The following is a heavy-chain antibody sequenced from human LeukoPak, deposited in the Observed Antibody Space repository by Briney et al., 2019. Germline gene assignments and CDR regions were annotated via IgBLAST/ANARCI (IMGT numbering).Heavy chain of an antibody. CDR3: ARRGGNWFDP. Sequence: GESLKISFKGSGXSFSSYWIGWVRQMPGKGLEWMGIMHPGDSDTRYSPSFQGQVTMTADKSIRTAYLQWSSLRASDTAIYYCARRGGNWFDPWGQGTLVTVSS. CDR1: GXSFSSYW. J-gene: IGHJ5*02. CDR2: MHPGDSDT. V-gene: IGHV5-51*01.